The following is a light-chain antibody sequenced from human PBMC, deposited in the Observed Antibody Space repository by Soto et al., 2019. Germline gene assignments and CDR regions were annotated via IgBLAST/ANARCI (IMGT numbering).Light chain of an antibody. Sequence: QSALTQPRSVSGSPGQSVSISCTGTSSDVGRYSYVSWYQQHPGKAPKLMIYDVSERPSGVPDRFSGSKSGNTASLTISGLQAEDEADYYCCSYAGTYTGVFGNGTKVTV. V-gene: IGLV2-11*01. CDR2: DVS. J-gene: IGLJ1*01. CDR3: CSYAGTYTGV. CDR1: SSDVGRYSY.